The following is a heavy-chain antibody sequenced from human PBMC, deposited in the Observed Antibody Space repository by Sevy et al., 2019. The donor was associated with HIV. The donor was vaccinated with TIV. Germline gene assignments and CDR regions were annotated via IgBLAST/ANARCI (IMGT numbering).Heavy chain of an antibody. V-gene: IGHV3-48*01. CDR2: ISSSSSTI. CDR3: ARAVEYSSSSFDY. J-gene: IGHJ4*02. CDR1: GFTFSSYS. D-gene: IGHD6-6*01. Sequence: GGSLRLSCAASGFTFSSYSMNWVRQAPGKGLEWVSYISSSSSTIYYADSVKGRFTISRDNAKNSLYLQMNSLRAEDTAVYYCARAVEYSSSSFDYWGQGTLVTVSS.